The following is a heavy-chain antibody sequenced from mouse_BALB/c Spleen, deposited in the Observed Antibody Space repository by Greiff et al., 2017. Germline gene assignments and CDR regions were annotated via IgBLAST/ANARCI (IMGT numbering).Heavy chain of an antibody. J-gene: IGHJ4*01. V-gene: IGHV5-12-2*01. D-gene: IGHD1-2*01. CDR3: ARPFTTAFPYYAMDY. CDR1: GFTFSSYT. Sequence: EVHLVESGGGLVQPGGSLKLSCAASGFTFSSYTMSWVRQTPEKRLEWVAYISNGGGSTYYPDTVKGRFTISRDNAKNTLYLQMSSLKSEDTAMYYCARPFTTAFPYYAMDYWGQEPQSPSPQ. CDR2: ISNGGGST.